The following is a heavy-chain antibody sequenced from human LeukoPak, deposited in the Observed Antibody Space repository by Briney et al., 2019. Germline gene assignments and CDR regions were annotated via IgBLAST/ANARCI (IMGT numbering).Heavy chain of an antibody. D-gene: IGHD6-19*01. Sequence: PSETLSLTCTVSGGSISSYYWSWIRQPPGKGLEWIGYIYYSGSTNYNPSLKSRVTISVDTSKNQFSLKLSSVTAADTAVYYCARQGRIAVAPFDYWGQGTLVTVSS. CDR3: ARQGRIAVAPFDY. CDR1: GGSISSYY. CDR2: IYYSGST. V-gene: IGHV4-59*08. J-gene: IGHJ4*02.